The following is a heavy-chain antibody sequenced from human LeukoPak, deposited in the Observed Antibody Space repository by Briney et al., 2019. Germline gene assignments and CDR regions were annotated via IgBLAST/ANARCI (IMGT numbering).Heavy chain of an antibody. CDR1: GGSISSYY. V-gene: IGHV4-4*07. J-gene: IGHJ4*02. CDR3: ARQNGQLGPLTTRVY. D-gene: IGHD6-6*01. Sequence: SETLSLTCTVSGGSISSYYWSWIRQPAGKGLEWIGRIYTSGSTNYNPSLKSRVTMSVDTSKNQFSLKLSSVTAADTAVYYCARQNGQLGPLTTRVYWGQGTLVTVSS. CDR2: IYTSGST.